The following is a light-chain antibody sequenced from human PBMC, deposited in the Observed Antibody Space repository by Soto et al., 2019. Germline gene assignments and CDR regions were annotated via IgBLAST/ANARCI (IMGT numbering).Light chain of an antibody. V-gene: IGKV3-15*01. CDR3: QQYSKWPPIT. J-gene: IGKJ5*01. CDR2: GAS. Sequence: EIVMTQSPATLSVSPGERATLSCRASQSVSNNLAWYQQRPGQAPSRLIYGASTRATGIPARFSGSGSGTEFTLTISSLQSEDFAVYYCQQYSKWPPITFGQGTRLEIK. CDR1: QSVSNN.